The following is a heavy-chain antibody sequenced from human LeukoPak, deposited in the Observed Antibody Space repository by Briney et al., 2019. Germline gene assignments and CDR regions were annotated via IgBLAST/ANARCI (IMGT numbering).Heavy chain of an antibody. CDR2: INTNTGNP. Sequence: ASVKVSCKASGYTFTSYAMNWVRQAPGQGLEWMGWINTNTGNPTYAQGFTGRFVFSWDTSVSTAYLQISSLKAEDTAVYYCARETQLLWFGELLYLDYWGQGTLVTVSS. J-gene: IGHJ4*02. V-gene: IGHV7-4-1*02. D-gene: IGHD3-10*01. CDR1: GYTFTSYA. CDR3: ARETQLLWFGELLYLDY.